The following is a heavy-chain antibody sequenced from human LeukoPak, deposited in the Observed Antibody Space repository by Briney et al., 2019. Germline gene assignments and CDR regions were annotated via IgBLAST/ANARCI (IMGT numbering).Heavy chain of an antibody. J-gene: IGHJ4*02. CDR1: GGSFSGYC. V-gene: IGHV4-34*01. Sequence: SETLSLTCAVYGGSFSGYCWSWIRRPPGKGLEWIGEINHSGSTNYNPSLKSRVTISVDTSKNQFSLKLSSVTAADTAVYYCARGPGDYYDSPLGYWGQGTLVTVSS. D-gene: IGHD3-22*01. CDR2: INHSGST. CDR3: ARGPGDYYDSPLGY.